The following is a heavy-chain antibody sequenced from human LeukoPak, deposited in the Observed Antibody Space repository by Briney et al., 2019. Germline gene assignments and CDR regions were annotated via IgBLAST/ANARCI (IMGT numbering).Heavy chain of an antibody. CDR2: SSSTSAYI. CDR3: ARVAVAGPTGWFDS. V-gene: IGHV3-21*01. J-gene: IGHJ5*01. CDR1: GFALRSYT. Sequence: GGSLRLSCAASGFALRSYTVTWVRQAPGKGLEWVSSSSSTSAYIYYAESVKGRFSISRDNVDNVVHLQMSSLRSEDTAFYYCARVAVAGPTGWFDSWGQGTLVTVSS. D-gene: IGHD6-19*01.